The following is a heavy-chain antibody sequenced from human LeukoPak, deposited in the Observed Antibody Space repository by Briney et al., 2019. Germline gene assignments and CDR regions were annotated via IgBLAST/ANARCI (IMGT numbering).Heavy chain of an antibody. J-gene: IGHJ3*02. CDR3: ARAPVDYYDSSGYDAFDI. CDR1: GGSISSYY. CDR2: IYTSGST. D-gene: IGHD3-22*01. V-gene: IGHV4-4*07. Sequence: PSETLSLTCTVSGGSISSYYWSWIRQPAGKGLEWIGRIYTSGSTNYSPSLKSRVTMSVDTSKNQFSLKLSSVTAADTAVYYCARAPVDYYDSSGYDAFDIWGQGTMVTVSS.